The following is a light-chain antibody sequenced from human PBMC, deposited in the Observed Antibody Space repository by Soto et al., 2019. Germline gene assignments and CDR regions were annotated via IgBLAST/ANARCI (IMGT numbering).Light chain of an antibody. CDR3: QQRTT. CDR2: DVS. Sequence: EIVLTQSPATLSLSPGERATLSCRASQSVNNFVAWFQQKPGQAPRLLIYDVSNRATVIPARFSGSGSGADFTLTISSLEPEDFALYFCQQRTTFGGGTRVEIK. V-gene: IGKV3-11*01. CDR1: QSVNNF. J-gene: IGKJ4*01.